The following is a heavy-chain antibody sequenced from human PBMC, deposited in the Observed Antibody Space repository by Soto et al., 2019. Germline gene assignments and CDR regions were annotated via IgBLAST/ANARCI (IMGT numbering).Heavy chain of an antibody. CDR3: ASHIRTTASWDYYYMDV. Sequence: GASVKVSCKASGYTFTIYCISWVRQAPGQGLEWMGWISAYNGNTNYAQKFQGRVTITADKSTSTAYMELSSLRSEDTAVYYCASHIRTTASWDYYYMDVWGKGTTVTVSS. CDR2: ISAYNGNT. V-gene: IGHV1-18*01. D-gene: IGHD3-10*01. J-gene: IGHJ6*03. CDR1: GYTFTIYC.